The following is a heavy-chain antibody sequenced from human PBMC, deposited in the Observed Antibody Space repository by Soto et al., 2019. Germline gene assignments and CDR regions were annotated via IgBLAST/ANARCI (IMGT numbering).Heavy chain of an antibody. J-gene: IGHJ4*02. CDR2: MNPNTGNS. CDR3: ARRAETNGWNGFGADKYYFDF. CDR1: GYTFTSYD. D-gene: IGHD1-1*01. Sequence: QVQLVQSGAEVRKPGASVKVSCEASGYTFTSYDIYWVRQATGQGLEWMGWMNPNTGNSGYAQKFQGRVTMTSDTSISTAHMELSSLRSDDTAVYDCARRAETNGWNGFGADKYYFDFWGQGTLVTVSS. V-gene: IGHV1-8*01.